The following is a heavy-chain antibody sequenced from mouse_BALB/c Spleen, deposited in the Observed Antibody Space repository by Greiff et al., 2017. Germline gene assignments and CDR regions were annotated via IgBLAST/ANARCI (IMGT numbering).Heavy chain of an antibody. J-gene: IGHJ4*01. CDR1: GFSLTSYG. Sequence: VKLVESGPGLVAPSQSLSITCTVSGFSLTSYGVHWVRQPPGKGLEWLGVIWAGGSTNYNSALMSRLSISKDNSKSQVFLKMNSLQTDDTAMYYCARGDWSYAMDYWGQGTSVTVSS. V-gene: IGHV2-9*02. D-gene: IGHD3-3*01. CDR2: IWAGGST. CDR3: ARGDWSYAMDY.